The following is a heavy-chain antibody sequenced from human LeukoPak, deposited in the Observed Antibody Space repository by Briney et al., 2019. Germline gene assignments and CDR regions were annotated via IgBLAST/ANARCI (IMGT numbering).Heavy chain of an antibody. CDR3: ARGSRFGVVGRDAF. V-gene: IGHV3-53*01. D-gene: IGHD3-3*01. J-gene: IGHJ3*01. CDR1: GFTVSSNS. CDR2: IYSDNT. Sequence: PGGSLRLSCTVSGFTVSSNSMSWVRQAPGKGLEWVSFIYSDNTHYSDSVKGRFTISRDNSKNTLYLQMNSLRAEDTAVYYCARGSRFGVVGRDAFWGQGTVVTVSS.